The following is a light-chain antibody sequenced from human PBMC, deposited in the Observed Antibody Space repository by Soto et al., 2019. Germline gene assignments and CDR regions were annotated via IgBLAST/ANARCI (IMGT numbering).Light chain of an antibody. V-gene: IGKV1-27*01. CDR3: QKHNNAPFT. J-gene: IGKJ3*01. Sequence: DIQMTQSPSSLSASVGDRVTITCRASQGIDNYLAWYQQKPGSVPKVLIYATSTLHSGVPSRFSGSGSGTDFTLTISSLQPEDVATYYCQKHNNAPFTFGPGTKVDIK. CDR2: ATS. CDR1: QGIDNY.